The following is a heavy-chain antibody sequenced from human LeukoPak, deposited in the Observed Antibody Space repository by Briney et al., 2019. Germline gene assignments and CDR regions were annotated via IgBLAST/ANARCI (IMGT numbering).Heavy chain of an antibody. V-gene: IGHV4-39*07. CDR3: ARGGRGELLLN. D-gene: IGHD1-26*01. CDR1: GGSISSSSYY. J-gene: IGHJ4*02. CDR2: IYYSGST. Sequence: SETLSLTCTVSGGSISSSSYYWGWIRQPPGKGLEWIGSIYYSGSTYYNPSLKSRVTISVDTSKNQFSLKLSSVTAADTAVYYCARGGRGELLLNWGQGTLVTVSS.